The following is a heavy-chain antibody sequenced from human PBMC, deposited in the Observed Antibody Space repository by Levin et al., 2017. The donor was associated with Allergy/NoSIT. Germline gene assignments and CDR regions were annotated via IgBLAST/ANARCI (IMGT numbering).Heavy chain of an antibody. V-gene: IGHV3-64*01. J-gene: IGHJ3*01. CDR2: VNSDGDRT. CDR3: AREYDGDYDALDV. D-gene: IGHD4-17*01. CDR1: GFTFSDYA. Sequence: GGSLRLSCAASGFTFSDYAMHWVRQAPGKGLEYVSAVNSDGDRTYYANSVKGRFTVSRDNSKDTLYLHMGSLRVEDMALYFCAREYDGDYDALDVWGQGTMVTVSS.